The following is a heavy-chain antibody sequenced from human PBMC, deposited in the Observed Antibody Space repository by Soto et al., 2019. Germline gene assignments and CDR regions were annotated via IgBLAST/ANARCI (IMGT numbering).Heavy chain of an antibody. V-gene: IGHV3-33*01. CDR2: IWYDGSNK. Sequence: GGSLRLSCAASGFTFSSYGMHWVRQAPGKGLEWVAVIWYDGSNKYYADSVKGRFTISRDNSKNTLYLQMNSLRAEDTAVYYCARDRQWLVANYYYGMDVWGQGTTVTVSS. CDR3: ARDRQWLVANYYYGMDV. D-gene: IGHD6-19*01. J-gene: IGHJ6*02. CDR1: GFTFSSYG.